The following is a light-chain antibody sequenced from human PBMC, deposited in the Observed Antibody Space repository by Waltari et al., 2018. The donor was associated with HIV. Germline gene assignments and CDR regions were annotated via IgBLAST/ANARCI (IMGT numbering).Light chain of an antibody. V-gene: IGLV2-23*02. CDR2: EVS. Sequence: QSALTQPASVSGSFGQSITISCTGTSSDVGSYNLVSWYQYHPGKAPKLIIYEVSKRPSGVCNRFSRSKAGNTASLTVSGLQAEDGAHYYCCSYARSGIPFGGGTKLTVL. CDR1: SSDVGSYNL. J-gene: IGLJ2*01. CDR3: CSYARSGIP.